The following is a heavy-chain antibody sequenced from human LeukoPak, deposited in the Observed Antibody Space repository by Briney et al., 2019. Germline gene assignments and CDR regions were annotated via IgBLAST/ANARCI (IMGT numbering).Heavy chain of an antibody. CDR3: ARYVLSVAGTSL. D-gene: IGHD6-19*01. Sequence: SETLSLTCTVSGGSISTYYWGWIRQPPGQGLEWIGTIYYSGSTYYNPSLKSRVTISVDTSKNQFSLKLSSVTAADTAVYYCARYVLSVAGTSLWGQGTLVTVSS. V-gene: IGHV4-39*01. CDR2: IYYSGST. CDR1: GGSISTYY. J-gene: IGHJ4*02.